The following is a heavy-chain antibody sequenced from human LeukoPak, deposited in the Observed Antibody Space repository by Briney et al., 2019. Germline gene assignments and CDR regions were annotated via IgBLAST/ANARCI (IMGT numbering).Heavy chain of an antibody. CDR1: GGSISSYY. CDR3: ARDRSDSSGWWYFDY. CDR2: IYYSGST. D-gene: IGHD6-19*01. J-gene: IGHJ4*02. Sequence: PSETLSLTCTVSGGSISSYYWSWIRQPPGKGLEWIGYIYYSGSTNYNPSLKSRVTISVDTSKNQFSLKLSSVTAADTAVYYCARDRSDSSGWWYFDYWGQGTLVTVSS. V-gene: IGHV4-59*01.